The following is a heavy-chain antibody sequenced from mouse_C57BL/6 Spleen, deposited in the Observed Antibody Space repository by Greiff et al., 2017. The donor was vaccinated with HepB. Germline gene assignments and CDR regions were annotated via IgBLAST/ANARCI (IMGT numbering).Heavy chain of an antibody. CDR2: IYPGDGDT. CDR3: AGEGLAGTFDY. Sequence: QVQLQQSGPELVKPGASVKISCKASGYAFSSSWMNWVKQRPGKGLEWIGRIYPGDGDTNYNGKFKGKATLTADKSSSTAYMQLSSLTSEDSAVYYCAGEGLAGTFDYWGQGTTLTVSS. D-gene: IGHD4-1*01. J-gene: IGHJ2*01. CDR1: GYAFSSSW. V-gene: IGHV1-82*01.